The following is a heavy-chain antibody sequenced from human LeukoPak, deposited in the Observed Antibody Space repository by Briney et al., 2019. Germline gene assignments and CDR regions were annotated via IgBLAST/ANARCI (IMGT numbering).Heavy chain of an antibody. Sequence: SETLSLTCAVYGGSFSGYYWSWIRQPPGKGLECIGEINHSGSTNYNPSLKSRVTISVDTSKSQFSLKLSSVTAADTAVYYCARVGADGSGFLFDYWGQGTLVTVSS. CDR3: ARVGADGSGFLFDY. V-gene: IGHV4-34*01. CDR2: INHSGST. CDR1: GGSFSGYY. J-gene: IGHJ4*02. D-gene: IGHD3-10*01.